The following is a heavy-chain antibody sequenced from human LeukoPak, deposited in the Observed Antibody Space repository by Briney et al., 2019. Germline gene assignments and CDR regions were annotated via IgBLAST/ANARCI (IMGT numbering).Heavy chain of an antibody. J-gene: IGHJ4*02. CDR1: GFTFSTYW. D-gene: IGHD6-13*01. V-gene: IGHV3-48*04. CDR2: ISSSSTI. CDR3: ARDLMGIAYRGAFYY. Sequence: GGSLRLSCAASGFTFSTYWMNWVRQAPGKGLEWVSYISSSSTIYYADSVKGRFTISRDNAKNSLYLQMNSLRAEDTAVYYCARDLMGIAYRGAFYYWGQGTLVTVSS.